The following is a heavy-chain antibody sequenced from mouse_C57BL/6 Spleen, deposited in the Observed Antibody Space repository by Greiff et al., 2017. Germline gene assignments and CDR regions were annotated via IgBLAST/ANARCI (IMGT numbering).Heavy chain of an antibody. CDR2: ISNGGGST. CDR3: ARRHGSSYLYFDV. Sequence: EVQGVESGGGLVQPGGSLKLSCAASGFTFSDYYMYWVRQTPEKRLEWVAYISNGGGSTYYPDTVKGRFTISRDNAKNTLYLQMSRLKSEDTAMYYCARRHGSSYLYFDVWGTGTTVTVSS. D-gene: IGHD1-1*01. V-gene: IGHV5-12*01. CDR1: GFTFSDYY. J-gene: IGHJ1*03.